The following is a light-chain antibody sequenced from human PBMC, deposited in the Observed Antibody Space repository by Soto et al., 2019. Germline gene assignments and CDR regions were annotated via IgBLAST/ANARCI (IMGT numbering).Light chain of an antibody. CDR3: QQYGSSSIT. Sequence: EIVLTQSPGTLSLSPGERATLTCRASQSVSSSYLAWYQQKPGQAPRLLIYDASSRATGNPDRFSGSGSGTDFTLTISRLEPEDFAMYYCQQYGSSSITFGQGTRLEIK. CDR1: QSVSSSY. J-gene: IGKJ5*01. V-gene: IGKV3-20*01. CDR2: DAS.